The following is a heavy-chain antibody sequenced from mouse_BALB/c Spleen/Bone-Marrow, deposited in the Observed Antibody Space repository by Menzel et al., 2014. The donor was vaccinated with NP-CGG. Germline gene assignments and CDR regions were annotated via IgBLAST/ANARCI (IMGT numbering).Heavy chain of an antibody. D-gene: IGHD2-14*01. CDR1: GFPFTTYW. CDR2: IDPSTGHT. V-gene: IGHV1-7*01. J-gene: IGHJ3*01. Sequence: VQLQQSGAELAKPGASVKMSCKASGFPFTTYWMHWFKQRPGQGLEWLGYIDPSTGHTEYNQNFKDKATLTADKSSSTAYMQLSSLTSEDSAVYYWARPYRYVKEFAYWGQGTLVTVSA. CDR3: ARPYRYVKEFAY.